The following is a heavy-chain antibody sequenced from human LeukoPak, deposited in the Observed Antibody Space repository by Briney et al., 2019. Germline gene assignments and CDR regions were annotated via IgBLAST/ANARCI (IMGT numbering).Heavy chain of an antibody. V-gene: IGHV3-74*01. CDR2: ITNDGSST. CDR1: GLTFSSHW. J-gene: IGHJ4*02. Sequence: GGSLRLSCAASGLTFSSHWMHWVRQAPGKGLVWVSRITNDGSSTTYADSVKGRFTISRDNSRNTLFLQMNSLRAEDTALFYCAKGDNNILTGYYTSFDSWGQGTLVTVSS. CDR3: AKGDNNILTGYYTSFDS. D-gene: IGHD3-9*01.